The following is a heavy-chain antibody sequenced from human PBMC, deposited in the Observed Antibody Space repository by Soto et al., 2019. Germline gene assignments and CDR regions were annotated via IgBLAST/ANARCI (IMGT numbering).Heavy chain of an antibody. V-gene: IGHV3-33*01. CDR2: IWYDGSNK. J-gene: IGHJ6*02. Sequence: GGSLRLSCAASGFTFSSYGMHWVRQAPGKGLEWVAVIWYDGSNKYYADSVKGRFTISRDNSKNTLYLQMNSLRAEDTAVYYCARDSDDYSDVSYGMDVWGQGTTVTVSS. CDR3: ARDSDDYSDVSYGMDV. D-gene: IGHD4-4*01. CDR1: GFTFSSYG.